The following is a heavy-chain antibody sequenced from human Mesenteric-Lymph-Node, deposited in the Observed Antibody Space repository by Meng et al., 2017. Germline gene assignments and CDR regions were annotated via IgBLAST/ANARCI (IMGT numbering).Heavy chain of an antibody. D-gene: IGHD3-3*01. CDR3: ARVEGESGYFDY. J-gene: IGHJ4*02. Sequence: QVQLQESGPGLVKPSQTLSLTCTVSDGFTTSDDYYWSWIRQPPGKGLEWIGYIHYSGTTYYNPSLKSLVTISVDTSKNQFSLKLSSVTAADTAVYYCARVEGESGYFDYWGQGTLVTVSS. CDR2: IHYSGTT. V-gene: IGHV4-31*01. CDR1: DGFTTSDDYY.